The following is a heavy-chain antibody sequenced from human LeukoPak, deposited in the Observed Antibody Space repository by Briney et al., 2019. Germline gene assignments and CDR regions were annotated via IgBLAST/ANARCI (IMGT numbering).Heavy chain of an antibody. V-gene: IGHV4-4*07. D-gene: IGHD2-15*01. Sequence: SETLSLTCTVSGDYISSNYWTWLRQPAGKGLEWIGRIYTNGGTNYNPSLKSRVTMSLDTSKKQFALKLSSVTAADTAVYYCAREKPVPGSGDIVVAIPATWGQGTLVTVSS. J-gene: IGHJ5*02. CDR1: GDYISSNY. CDR3: AREKPVPGSGDIVVAIPAT. CDR2: IYTNGGT.